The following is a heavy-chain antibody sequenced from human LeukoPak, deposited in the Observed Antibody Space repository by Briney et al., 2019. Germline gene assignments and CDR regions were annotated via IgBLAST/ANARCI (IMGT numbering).Heavy chain of an antibody. CDR2: ISGSGGST. Sequence: GGSLRLSCAASGFTFSSYGMSWVRQAPGEGLEWVSAISGSGGSTYYADSVKGRFTISRDNSKNTLYLQMNSLRAEDTAVYYCAKSLVYDPRPDWYFDLWGRGTLVTVSS. CDR1: GFTFSSYG. J-gene: IGHJ2*01. CDR3: AKSLVYDPRPDWYFDL. V-gene: IGHV3-23*01. D-gene: IGHD3-16*01.